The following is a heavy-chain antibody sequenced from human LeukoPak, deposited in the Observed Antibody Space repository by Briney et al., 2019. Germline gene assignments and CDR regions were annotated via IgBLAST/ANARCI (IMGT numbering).Heavy chain of an antibody. CDR1: GDTFTGYY. Sequence: ASVKVSCKASGDTFTGYYMHWVRQATGQGLEWMGWINPNSGGTNYAQKFQGRVTMTRDTSITTAYMDLSSLRSDDTAVYYCARAAGTTSVWNWFDPWGQGTLVTVSS. V-gene: IGHV1-2*02. D-gene: IGHD1-7*01. J-gene: IGHJ5*02. CDR2: INPNSGGT. CDR3: ARAAGTTSVWNWFDP.